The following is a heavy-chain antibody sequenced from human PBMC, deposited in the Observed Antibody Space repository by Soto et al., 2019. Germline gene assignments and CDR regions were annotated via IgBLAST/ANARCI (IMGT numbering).Heavy chain of an antibody. J-gene: IGHJ6*02. V-gene: IGHV4-30-4*02. CDR3: ARVEGTTVGYYYYYGMDV. CDR1: GGSISSGNYY. CDR2: ISYSGSA. D-gene: IGHD2-2*01. Sequence: SETLSLTCTVSGGSISSGNYYWSWIRQPPGKGLEWIGFISYSGSAYYNPSLKSRVTISVDTSKNQFSLKLSSVTAADTAVYYCARVEGTTVGYYYYYGMDVWGQGTTVTVSS.